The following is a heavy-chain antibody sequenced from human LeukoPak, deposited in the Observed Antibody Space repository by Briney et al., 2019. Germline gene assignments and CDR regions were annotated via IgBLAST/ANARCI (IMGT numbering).Heavy chain of an antibody. J-gene: IGHJ6*04. CDR2: ISGSGGST. D-gene: IGHD5-12*01. CDR1: GFTFSSYG. V-gene: IGHV3-23*01. Sequence: GGSLRLSCAASGFTFSSYGMSWVRQAPGKGLEWVSSISGSGGSTYYTDSVKGRFTISRDNSKNTLWLQMNSLRGEDTAVYYCAKGYDQVDVWGKGTTVTISS. CDR3: AKGYDQVDV.